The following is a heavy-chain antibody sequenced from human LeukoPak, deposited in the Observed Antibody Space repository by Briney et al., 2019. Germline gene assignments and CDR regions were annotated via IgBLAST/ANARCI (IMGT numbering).Heavy chain of an antibody. V-gene: IGHV4-39*07. CDR1: GGSINSGSFY. CDR2: IYYSGST. D-gene: IGHD1-1*01. CDR3: ARGVQLETSNWFDP. Sequence: SETLSLTCTISGGSINSGSFYWTWIRQPAGKGLEWIGSIYYSGSTYYNPSLKSRVTISVDTSKNQFSLKLSSVTAADTAVYYCARGVQLETSNWFDPWGQGTLVTVSS. J-gene: IGHJ5*02.